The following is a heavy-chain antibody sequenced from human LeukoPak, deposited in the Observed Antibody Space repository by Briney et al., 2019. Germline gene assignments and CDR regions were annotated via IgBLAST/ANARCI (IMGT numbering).Heavy chain of an antibody. CDR1: GGTFSSYA. V-gene: IGHV1-69*06. J-gene: IGHJ4*02. Sequence: SVKVSCKASGGTFSSYAISWVRQAPGQGLEWMGGIIPIFGTANYAQKFQGRVTTTADKSTSTAYMELSSLRPEDTAVYYCARGEVVAATPYYFDYWGQGTLVTVSS. CDR3: ARGEVVAATPYYFDY. D-gene: IGHD2-15*01. CDR2: IIPIFGTA.